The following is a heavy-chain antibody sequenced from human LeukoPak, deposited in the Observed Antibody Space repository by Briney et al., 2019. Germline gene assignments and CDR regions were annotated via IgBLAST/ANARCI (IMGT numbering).Heavy chain of an antibody. V-gene: IGHV1-69*13. CDR2: IIPIFGTA. CDR3: AREQVDTAMAFDY. Sequence: ASVKVSCKASGGTFSSYAISWVRQAPGQGLEWMGGIIPIFGTANYAQKFQGRVTITADESTSTAYMELSSLRSEDTAVYYCAREQVDTAMAFDYWRQGTLVTVSS. CDR1: GGTFSSYA. D-gene: IGHD5-18*01. J-gene: IGHJ4*02.